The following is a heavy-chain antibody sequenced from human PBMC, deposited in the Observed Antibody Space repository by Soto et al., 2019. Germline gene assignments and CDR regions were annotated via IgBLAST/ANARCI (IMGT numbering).Heavy chain of an antibody. CDR2: IYIGGTT. CDR1: GFTVSRNY. D-gene: IGHD1-26*01. V-gene: IGHV3-53*01. J-gene: IGHJ4*02. CDR3: AKGGEVGGVLGDH. Sequence: GGSLRLSCAASGFTVSRNYMNWVRQAPGKGLEWVSVIYIGGTTHYADSVKGRFTISRDNSKNTLYLLMNSLRAEDTAVYYCAKGGEVGGVLGDHWGQGTLVTVSS.